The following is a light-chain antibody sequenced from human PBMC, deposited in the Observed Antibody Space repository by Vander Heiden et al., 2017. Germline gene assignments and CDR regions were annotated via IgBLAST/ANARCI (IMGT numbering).Light chain of an antibody. V-gene: IGKV4-1*01. Sequence: DIVMTQSPDSLAVSLGERATINCKSSQSVLYSSNNKNYLAWYQQKPGQHPKLLIYWASTRESGVPDRFSGSGSGTDFTLTISSLQAEDVAVYYCQQYYSTPGYTFGQRTKLEIK. J-gene: IGKJ2*01. CDR2: WAS. CDR3: QQYYSTPGYT. CDR1: QSVLYSSNNKNY.